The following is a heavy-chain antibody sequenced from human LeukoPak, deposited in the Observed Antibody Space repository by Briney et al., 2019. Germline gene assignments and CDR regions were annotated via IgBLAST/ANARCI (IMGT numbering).Heavy chain of an antibody. CDR1: GFTVSSNY. J-gene: IGHJ4*02. CDR3: ARDQAPYCSSTSCYPPTADY. D-gene: IGHD2-2*01. CDR2: IYSDGST. V-gene: IGHV3-53*01. Sequence: TGGSLRLSCAASGFTVSSNYMTWVRQAPGEGLEWLSVIYSDGSTYYADSVKGRFTILRDNSKNTLYLQMNSLRAEDTAVYYCARDQAPYCSSTSCYPPTADYWGQGTLVTVSS.